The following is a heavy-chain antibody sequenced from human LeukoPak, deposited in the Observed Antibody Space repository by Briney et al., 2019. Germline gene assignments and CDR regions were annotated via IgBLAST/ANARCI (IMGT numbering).Heavy chain of an antibody. J-gene: IGHJ4*02. CDR1: GYTFTGYY. CDR2: INPNSGGK. CDR3: ASGLFSGSYYYYFDY. Sequence: ASVKVSCMASGYTFTGYYMHWVRQAPGQGLEWMGWINPNSGGKKYAQKFQGRVTMTRDTSISTAYMALSRLGSDDTAVYYCASGLFSGSYYYYFDYWGQGTLVTVSS. D-gene: IGHD3-10*02. V-gene: IGHV1-2*02.